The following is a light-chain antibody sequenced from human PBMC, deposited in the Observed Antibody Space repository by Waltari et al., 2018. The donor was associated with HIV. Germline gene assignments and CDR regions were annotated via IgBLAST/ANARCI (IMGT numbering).Light chain of an antibody. Sequence: HSVLTQAPSASGTLGQRVTISCSGSISNIGTNSVSWFQQLPGMSPRLIIFSDSQGPSVVPDRFSASKSCTSASLAIDGLESGDEADYYCAARDDILSGSWVFGGGT. V-gene: IGLV1-44*01. CDR1: ISNIGTNS. CDR3: AARDDILSGSWV. CDR2: SDS. J-gene: IGLJ3*02.